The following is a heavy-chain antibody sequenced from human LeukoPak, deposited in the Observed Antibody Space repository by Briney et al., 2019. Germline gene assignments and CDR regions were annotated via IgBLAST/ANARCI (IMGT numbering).Heavy chain of an antibody. CDR1: EFAFSNEN. D-gene: IGHD1-14*01. J-gene: IGHJ5*02. CDR3: AREEMGGTTRSGALT. V-gene: IGHV3-21*01. CDR2: ISSRSSYI. Sequence: GGSLRLSCTASEFAFSNENMNWVRQAPGKGLEWVSSISSRSSYIYYADSVKGRFTISRDIAKNSLFLQMNSLRAEDTAVYYCAREEMGGTTRSGALTWGQGTLVTVSS.